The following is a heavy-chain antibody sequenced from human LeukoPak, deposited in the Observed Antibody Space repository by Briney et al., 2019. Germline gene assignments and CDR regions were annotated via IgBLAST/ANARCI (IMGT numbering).Heavy chain of an antibody. D-gene: IGHD2-15*01. V-gene: IGHV1-2*02. Sequence: GASVKVSCKASGDTFTGYYLHWVRQAPGQGLEWMGWVNLNNGGTNYAQKFQGRVTMTRDTSISTAYMELSGLRSDDTAVYYCARAGHCSGGRCYYFDYWGQGTLVTVSS. CDR1: GDTFTGYY. CDR3: ARAGHCSGGRCYYFDY. CDR2: VNLNNGGT. J-gene: IGHJ4*02.